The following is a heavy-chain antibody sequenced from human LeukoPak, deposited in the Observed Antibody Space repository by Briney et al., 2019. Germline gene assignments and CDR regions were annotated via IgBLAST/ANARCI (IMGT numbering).Heavy chain of an antibody. J-gene: IGHJ4*02. CDR3: AKGDSSSWFDY. V-gene: IGHV3-30*18. CDR1: GFTFSSYG. CDR2: ISYDGSNK. Sequence: GGSLRLSCAASGFTFSSYGMHWVRQAPGKGLEWVAVISYDGSNKYYADSVKGRFTISRDNSKNTLYLQMNSLRAEDTAVYYCAKGDSSSWFDYWGQGTLVTVSS. D-gene: IGHD6-13*01.